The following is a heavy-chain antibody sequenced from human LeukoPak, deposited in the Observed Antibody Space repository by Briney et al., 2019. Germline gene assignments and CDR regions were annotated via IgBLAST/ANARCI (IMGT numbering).Heavy chain of an antibody. CDR2: IYSGGST. CDR1: GFTVSSNY. V-gene: IGHV3-66*02. D-gene: IGHD3-22*01. CDR3: ARRRYYYDSSGQTDAFDI. Sequence: GGSLRLSCAASGFTVSSNYMNWVRQAPGKGLEWVSVIYSGGSTYYADSVKGRFTISRDNSKYTLYLQMNSLRAEDTAVYYCARRRYYYDSSGQTDAFDIWGQGTVVTVSS. J-gene: IGHJ3*02.